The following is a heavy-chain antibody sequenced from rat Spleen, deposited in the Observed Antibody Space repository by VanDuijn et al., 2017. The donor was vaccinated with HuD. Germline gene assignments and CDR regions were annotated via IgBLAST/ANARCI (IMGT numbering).Heavy chain of an antibody. CDR3: AKDHRDYFDY. V-gene: IGHV5-20*01. J-gene: IGHJ2*01. CDR2: ISYDGGST. Sequence: EVQLVESGGGLVQPGRSLKLSCAASGFTFSDYYMAWVRQAPTKGLEWVASISYDGGSTYYRDSVKGRFTISRDNAENTVYLQMNSLRSEDTATYYCAKDHRDYFDYWGQGVMVTVSS. CDR1: GFTFSDYY. D-gene: IGHD1-7*01.